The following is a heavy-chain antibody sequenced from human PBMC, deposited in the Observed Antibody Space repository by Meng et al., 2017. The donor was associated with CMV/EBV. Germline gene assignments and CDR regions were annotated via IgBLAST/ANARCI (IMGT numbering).Heavy chain of an antibody. Sequence: QVQLVQSGAEVKKPGXSVKVACKASGYTFTSYGISWVRQAPGQGLEWMGWISAYNGNTNYAQKLQGRVTMTTDTSTSTAYMELRSLRSDDTAVYYCARDPGIAVADDRFDPWGQGTLATVSS. V-gene: IGHV1-18*01. CDR2: ISAYNGNT. J-gene: IGHJ5*02. D-gene: IGHD6-19*01. CDR3: ARDPGIAVADDRFDP. CDR1: GYTFTSYG.